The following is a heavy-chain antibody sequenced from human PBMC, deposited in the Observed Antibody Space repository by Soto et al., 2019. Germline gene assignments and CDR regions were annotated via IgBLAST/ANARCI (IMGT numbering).Heavy chain of an antibody. CDR3: AKADRVATIVGGLFDY. V-gene: IGHV3-30*18. Sequence: GGSLRLSCAASGFTFSSYGMHWVRQAPGKGLEWVAVISYDGSNKYYADSVKGRFTISRDNSKNTLYLQMNSLRAEDTAVYYCAKADRVATIVGGLFDYWGQGTLVTVSS. J-gene: IGHJ4*02. CDR1: GFTFSSYG. CDR2: ISYDGSNK. D-gene: IGHD5-12*01.